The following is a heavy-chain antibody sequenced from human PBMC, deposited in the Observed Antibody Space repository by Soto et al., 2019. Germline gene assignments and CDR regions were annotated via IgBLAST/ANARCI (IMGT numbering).Heavy chain of an antibody. CDR2: IYYSGST. Sequence: SETLSLTCTVSGGSISSSSYYRGWIRQPPGKGLEWIGSIYYSGSTYYNPSLKSRVTISVDTSKNQFSLKLSSVTAADTAVYYCARQGPDYYMDVWAKGTTVTVSS. CDR3: ARQGPDYYMDV. V-gene: IGHV4-39*01. J-gene: IGHJ6*03. CDR1: GGSISSSSYY.